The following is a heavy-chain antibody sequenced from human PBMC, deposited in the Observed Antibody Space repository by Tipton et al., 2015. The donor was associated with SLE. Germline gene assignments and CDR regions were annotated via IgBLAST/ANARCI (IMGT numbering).Heavy chain of an antibody. CDR2: IYYSGST. V-gene: IGHV4-59*01. D-gene: IGHD5-12*01. Sequence: TLSLTCTVSGGSISRYYWSWIRQPPGKGLEWIGYIYYSGSTNYNPSLKSRVTISVDTSKNQFSLKLSSVTAADTAVYYCARVGRGVATIGVAFDIWGQGTMVTVSS. CDR1: GGSISRYY. CDR3: ARVGRGVATIGVAFDI. J-gene: IGHJ3*02.